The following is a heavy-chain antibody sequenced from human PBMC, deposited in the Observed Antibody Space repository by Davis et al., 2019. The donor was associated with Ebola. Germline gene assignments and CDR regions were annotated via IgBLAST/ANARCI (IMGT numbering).Heavy chain of an antibody. CDR2: IYYSGST. J-gene: IGHJ4*02. Sequence: MPGGSLRLSCTVSGGSISSYYWSWIRQPPGKGLEWIGYIYYSGSTYYNPSPKSRVTISVDTSKNQFSLKLSSVTAADTAVYYCARQASWYGFDYWGQGTLVTVSS. V-gene: IGHV4-59*04. D-gene: IGHD6-13*01. CDR3: ARQASWYGFDY. CDR1: GGSISSYY.